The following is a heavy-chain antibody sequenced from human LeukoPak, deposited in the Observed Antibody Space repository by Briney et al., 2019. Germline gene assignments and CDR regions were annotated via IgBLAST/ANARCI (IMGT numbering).Heavy chain of an antibody. J-gene: IGHJ5*02. CDR2: INHSGST. CDR1: GGSFSGYY. CDR3: ARDCSGGSCYPALSWFDP. Sequence: SETLSLTCAVYGGSFSGYYWSWIRQPPGKGLEWIGEINHSGSTNYNPSLKSRVTISVDASKNQFSLKLSSVTAADTAVYYCARDCSGGSCYPALSWFDPWGQGTLVTVSS. D-gene: IGHD2-15*01. V-gene: IGHV4-34*01.